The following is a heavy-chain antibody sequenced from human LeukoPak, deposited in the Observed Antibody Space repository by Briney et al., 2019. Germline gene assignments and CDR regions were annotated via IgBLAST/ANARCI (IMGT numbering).Heavy chain of an antibody. CDR2: ICYSGST. J-gene: IGHJ6*02. V-gene: IGHV4-59*07. CDR1: GGSITSYY. CDR3: ARTSRHYYGSGSDLTPWPAEMDV. Sequence: SDTLSLTCTVSGGSITSYYWTWIRQPPGKGLEWIGNICYSGSTNSNPSLNSRVTISVDTSKNQFSLELRSVTAADTAVYYCARTSRHYYGSGSDLTPWPAEMDVWGQGTTVIVSS. D-gene: IGHD3-10*01.